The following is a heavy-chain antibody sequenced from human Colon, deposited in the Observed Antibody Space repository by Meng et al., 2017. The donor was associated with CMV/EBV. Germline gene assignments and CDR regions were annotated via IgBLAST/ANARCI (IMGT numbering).Heavy chain of an antibody. Sequence: QVQLQESGPGLVKSSQTLSLTCTVSGGSISSGSYYWSWIRQPAGKGLEWIGRISSTGSNSYNPSLEGRVIISIDTSKNQFSLRLTSVTAADTAVYYCARGRDYGSSGYYLGFWGQGTLVTVSS. D-gene: IGHD3-22*01. CDR2: ISSTGSN. V-gene: IGHV4-61*02. CDR1: GGSISSGSYY. CDR3: ARGRDYGSSGYYLGF. J-gene: IGHJ4*02.